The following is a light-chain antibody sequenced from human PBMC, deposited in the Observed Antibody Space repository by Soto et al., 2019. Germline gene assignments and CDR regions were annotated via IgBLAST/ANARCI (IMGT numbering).Light chain of an antibody. CDR2: GAS. CDR1: QSVSSN. CDR3: QQSRT. V-gene: IGKV3-15*01. Sequence: EIVMTQSPATLSVSPGERATLSCGASQSVSSNLAWYQQKPGQAPRLLIYGASTRATGIPARFSGSGSGTEFTLTISSLQSEDFAVYYCQQSRTFGQGTKVEIK. J-gene: IGKJ1*01.